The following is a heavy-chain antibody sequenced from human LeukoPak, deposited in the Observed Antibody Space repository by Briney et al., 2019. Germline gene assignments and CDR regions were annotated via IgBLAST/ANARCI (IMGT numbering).Heavy chain of an antibody. CDR1: GGSISSYY. V-gene: IGHV4-59*01. CDR2: IYYSGST. D-gene: IGHD4-23*01. J-gene: IGHJ3*02. CDR3: ARAVADAFDI. Sequence: SETLSLTCAVSGGSISSYYWSWIRQPPGKGLEWIGYIYYSGSTNYNPSLKSRVTISVDTSKNQFSLKLSSVTAADTAVYYCARAVADAFDIWGQGTMVTVSS.